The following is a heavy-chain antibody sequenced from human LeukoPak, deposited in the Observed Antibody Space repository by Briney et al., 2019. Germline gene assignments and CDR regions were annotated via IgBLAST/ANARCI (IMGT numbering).Heavy chain of an antibody. D-gene: IGHD6-6*01. CDR2: INPSGGST. CDR1: GYTFTSYY. V-gene: IGHV1-46*01. Sequence: ASVKVSYEASGYTFTSYYMHWVRQAPGQGLEWMGIINPSGGSTSYAQKFQGRVTMTRDTSTSTVYMELSSLRSEDTAVYYCARGGSAPRDYYYYMDVWGKGTTVTVSS. J-gene: IGHJ6*03. CDR3: ARGGSAPRDYYYYMDV.